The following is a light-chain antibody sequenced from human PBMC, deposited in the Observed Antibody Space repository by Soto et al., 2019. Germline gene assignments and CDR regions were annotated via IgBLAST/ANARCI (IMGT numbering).Light chain of an antibody. V-gene: IGKV3-15*01. J-gene: IGKJ2*01. CDR2: GAS. CDR3: QHYHNWPPYT. Sequence: EIVLTQSPGTLSLSPGERATLSCRASQSVSDNLAWYQQRPGQSPRLLIYGASSRASGVPARFSGSGSGTEFSLTINSLQSEDFAVYYCQHYHNWPPYTFGQGTKVDIK. CDR1: QSVSDN.